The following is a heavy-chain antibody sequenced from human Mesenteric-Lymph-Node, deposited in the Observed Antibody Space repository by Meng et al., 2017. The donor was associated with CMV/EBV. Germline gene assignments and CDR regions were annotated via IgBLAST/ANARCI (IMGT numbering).Heavy chain of an antibody. CDR2: IYYSGSS. D-gene: IGHD3-10*01. J-gene: IGHJ4*02. Sequence: TGSGGASTRDNNHWRWIRQSTGRGLEWVGYIYYSGSSYYNPSLKSRLTISVDTAKNQLSLKLNSVTAADTAVYFCARVTPGEYFDYWGQGSLVTVSS. V-gene: IGHV4-30-4*01. CDR1: GGASTRDNNH. CDR3: ARVTPGEYFDY.